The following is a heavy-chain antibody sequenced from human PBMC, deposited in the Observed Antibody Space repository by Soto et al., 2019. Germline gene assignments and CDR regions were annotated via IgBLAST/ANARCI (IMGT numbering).Heavy chain of an antibody. V-gene: IGHV3-23*01. CDR3: AKGCYELRYFDWLQNYFDY. CDR2: ISGSGGST. Sequence: GGSLRLSCAASGFTFSSYAMSWVRQAPGKGLEWVSAISGSGGSTYYADSVKGRFTISRDNSKNTLYLQMNSLRAEDTAVYYCAKGCYELRYFDWLQNYFDYWGQGTLVTVSS. CDR1: GFTFSSYA. D-gene: IGHD3-9*01. J-gene: IGHJ4*02.